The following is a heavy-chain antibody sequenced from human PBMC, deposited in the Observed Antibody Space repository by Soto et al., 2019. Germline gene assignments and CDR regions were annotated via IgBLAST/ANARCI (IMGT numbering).Heavy chain of an antibody. D-gene: IGHD1-26*01. CDR2: ISGSGGST. V-gene: IGHV3-23*01. Sequence: GGSLRLSCAASGFTFSSYAMSWVRQAPGKGLEWVSAISGSGGSTYYADSVKGRFTISRDNSKNTLYLQMNSLRAEDTAVYYCAEEGGDSGSYGGTYGMDVWGQGITVTVSS. CDR1: GFTFSSYA. CDR3: AEEGGDSGSYGGTYGMDV. J-gene: IGHJ6*02.